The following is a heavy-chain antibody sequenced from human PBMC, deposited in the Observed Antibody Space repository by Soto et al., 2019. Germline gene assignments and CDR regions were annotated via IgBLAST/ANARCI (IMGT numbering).Heavy chain of an antibody. Sequence: LRLSCTTSGFTFGDYAMSWFRQTPGKGLEWVGFVRTYAYGETTEYAASVKGRFTVGRDNSRSTAYLHMSSLKTEDTGVYFCSRDCPCGLGYCTNGACFPNDFWGQGTLVTVSS. V-gene: IGHV3-49*03. D-gene: IGHD2-8*01. CDR1: GFTFGDYA. J-gene: IGHJ4*02. CDR3: SRDCPCGLGYCTNGACFPNDF. CDR2: VRTYAYGETT.